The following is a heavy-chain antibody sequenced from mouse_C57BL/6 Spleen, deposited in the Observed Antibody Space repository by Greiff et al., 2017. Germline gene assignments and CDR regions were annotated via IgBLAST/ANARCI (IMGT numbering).Heavy chain of an antibody. Sequence: QVQLQQSGAELVRPGASVTLSCKASGYTFTDYEMHWVKQTPVHGLEWIGAIDPETGGTAYNQKFKGKAILTADKSSSTAYMELRSLTSEDSAVYYCTRSKITFDDWGQGTTLTVSS. V-gene: IGHV1-15*01. D-gene: IGHD2-4*01. CDR2: IDPETGGT. CDR3: TRSKITFDD. CDR1: GYTFTDYE. J-gene: IGHJ2*01.